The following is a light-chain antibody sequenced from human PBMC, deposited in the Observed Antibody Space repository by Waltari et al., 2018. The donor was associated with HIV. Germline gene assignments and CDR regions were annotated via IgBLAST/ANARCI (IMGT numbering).Light chain of an antibody. CDR1: SSDVGGYNY. J-gene: IGLJ1*01. Sequence: QSALTQPPSASGSPGQSVTIPCTGTSSDVGGYNYVSWYQQHPGKAPKLMIYEVSKRPSGVPDRFSGSKSGNTASLTVSGLQAEDEADYYCSSYAGSTKGYVFGTGTKVTVL. CDR3: SSYAGSTKGYV. CDR2: EVS. V-gene: IGLV2-8*01.